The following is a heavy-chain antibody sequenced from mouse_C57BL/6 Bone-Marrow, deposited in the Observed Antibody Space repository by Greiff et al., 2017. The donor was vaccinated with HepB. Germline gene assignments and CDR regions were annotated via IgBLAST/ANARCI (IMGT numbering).Heavy chain of an antibody. Sequence: VQLQQPGAELVKPGASVKLSCKASGYTFTSYWMQWVKQRPGQGLEWIGEIDPSDSYTNYNQKFKGKATLTVDTSSSTAYMQLSSLTSGDSAVYYCARKALRSAWFAYGGKGTWVTVSA. J-gene: IGHJ3*01. V-gene: IGHV1-50*01. CDR1: GYTFTSYW. CDR3: ARKALRSAWFAY. D-gene: IGHD3-2*02. CDR2: IDPSDSYT.